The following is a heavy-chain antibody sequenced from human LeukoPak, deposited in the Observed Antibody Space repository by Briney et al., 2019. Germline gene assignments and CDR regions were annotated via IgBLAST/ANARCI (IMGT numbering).Heavy chain of an antibody. CDR1: GGSISSYY. CDR2: FYTSGST. Sequence: SETLSLTCTVSGGSISSYYWSWIRQPAGKGLEWIGRFYTSGSTNYNPSLKSRVTMSVDTSKNQFSLKLSSVTAADTAVYYCARDGYDFWSGYYRGDYWGQGTLVTVSS. V-gene: IGHV4-4*07. J-gene: IGHJ4*02. CDR3: ARDGYDFWSGYYRGDY. D-gene: IGHD3-3*01.